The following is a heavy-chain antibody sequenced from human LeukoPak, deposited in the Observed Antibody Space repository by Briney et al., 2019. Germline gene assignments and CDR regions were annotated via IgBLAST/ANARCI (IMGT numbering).Heavy chain of an antibody. J-gene: IGHJ6*03. CDR2: IYYSGST. CDR1: GGSISSYY. Sequence: PSETLSLTCTVSGGSISSYYWSWIRQPPGKGLEWIGYIYYSGSTNYNPSLKSRVTISVDTSKNQFSLKLSSVTAADTAVYYCARDSPMTTVTIDYYYMDVWGKGTTVAASS. CDR3: ARDSPMTTVTIDYYYMDV. V-gene: IGHV4-59*01. D-gene: IGHD4-17*01.